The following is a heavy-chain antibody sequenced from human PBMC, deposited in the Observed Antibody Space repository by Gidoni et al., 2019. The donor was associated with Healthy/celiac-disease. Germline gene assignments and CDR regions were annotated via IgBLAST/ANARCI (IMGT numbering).Heavy chain of an antibody. Sequence: QLQLQESGPGLVKPSETLSLTCTVSGGSISSSSYYWGWIRQPPGKGLEWIGSIYYSGSTYYNPSLKSRVTISVDTSKNQFSLKLSSVTAADTAVYYCAGIGVDTAMVTYYYYGMDVWGQGTTVTVSS. V-gene: IGHV4-39*01. CDR1: GGSISSSSYY. CDR2: IYYSGST. D-gene: IGHD5-18*01. J-gene: IGHJ6*02. CDR3: AGIGVDTAMVTYYYYGMDV.